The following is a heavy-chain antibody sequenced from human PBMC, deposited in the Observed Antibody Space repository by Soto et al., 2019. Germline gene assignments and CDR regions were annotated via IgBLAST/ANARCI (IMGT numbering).Heavy chain of an antibody. CDR2: MYYSGST. Sequence: SETLSLTCTVSGGSISSYYWSWIRQPPGKGLEWIGYMYYSGSTNYNPSLKSRVTMSVDTSKNQFSLKLTSVTAADTAVYYCARHSWLQLLPQYWGQGTLVTVS. CDR3: ARHSWLQLLPQY. J-gene: IGHJ1*01. CDR1: GGSISSYY. D-gene: IGHD4-4*01. V-gene: IGHV4-59*08.